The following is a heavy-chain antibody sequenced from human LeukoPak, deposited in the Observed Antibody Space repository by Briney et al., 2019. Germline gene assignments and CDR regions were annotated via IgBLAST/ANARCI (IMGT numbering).Heavy chain of an antibody. Sequence: SETLSLTCTVSSDSISSYYWSWIRQPPGKGLEWIGYIYYIGSTNYNPSLKSRVTISVDTSKNQFSLKLSSVTAADTAVYYCARVGASNWFDPWGQGTLVTVSS. CDR1: SDSISSYY. CDR2: IYYIGST. V-gene: IGHV4-59*01. CDR3: ARVGASNWFDP. J-gene: IGHJ5*02. D-gene: IGHD3-10*01.